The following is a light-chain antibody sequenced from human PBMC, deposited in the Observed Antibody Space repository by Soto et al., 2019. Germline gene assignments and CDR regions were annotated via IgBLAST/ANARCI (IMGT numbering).Light chain of an antibody. CDR3: QQYNNWPLYT. CDR1: QSVSSN. CDR2: GAS. V-gene: IGKV3-15*01. J-gene: IGKJ2*01. Sequence: EIVMTQSPATLSVSPGERATLSCRASQSVSSNLAWYQQKPGQAPRLLIYGASTSATGIPARFSGSWSGTEFTLTISSLQYEDFAVYYCQQYNNWPLYTFGQGTKLEIK.